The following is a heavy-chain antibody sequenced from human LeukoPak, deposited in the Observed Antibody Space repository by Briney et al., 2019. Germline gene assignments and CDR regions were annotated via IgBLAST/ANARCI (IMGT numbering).Heavy chain of an antibody. CDR3: ARSGDDDSSDRGY. CDR2: IYYSGST. CDR1: GGSISSSSYY. J-gene: IGHJ4*02. V-gene: IGHV4-39*01. Sequence: SETLSLTCTVSGGSISSSSYYWGWVRQPPGKGLEWIGSIYYSGSTYYNPSLKSRVTISVDTSKNQFSLKLSSVTAADTAVYYCARSGDDDSSDRGYWGQGTLVTVSS. D-gene: IGHD3-22*01.